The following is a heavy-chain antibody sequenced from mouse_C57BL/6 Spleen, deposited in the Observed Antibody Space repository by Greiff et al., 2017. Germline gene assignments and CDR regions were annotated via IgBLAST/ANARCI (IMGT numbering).Heavy chain of an antibody. V-gene: IGHV1-82*01. J-gene: IGHJ2*01. CDR1: GYAFSSSW. CDR3: ARSPSQLHRYFDD. D-gene: IGHD1-1*01. Sequence: VQLQESGPELVKPGASVKISCKASGYAFSSSWMNWVKQGPGKGLEWIGRIYPGEGATNYNGKFKGKATQTADKSSSTAYMQLSSLASDNSAFYFCARSPSQLHRYFDDWGQGTTLTVSS. CDR2: IYPGEGAT.